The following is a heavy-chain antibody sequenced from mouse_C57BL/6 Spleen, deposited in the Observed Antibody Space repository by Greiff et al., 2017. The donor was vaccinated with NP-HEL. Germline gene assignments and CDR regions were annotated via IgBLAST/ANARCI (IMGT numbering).Heavy chain of an antibody. CDR3: ARLGTTVVATGDY. CDR1: GYTFTDYY. D-gene: IGHD1-1*01. Sequence: VQLQQSGPELVKPGASVKISCKASGYTFTDYYMNWVKQSHGKSLEWIGDINPNNGGTSYNQKFKGKATLTVDKSSSTAYMELRSLTSEDSAVYYCARLGTTVVATGDYWGQGTTLTVSS. CDR2: INPNNGGT. V-gene: IGHV1-26*01. J-gene: IGHJ2*01.